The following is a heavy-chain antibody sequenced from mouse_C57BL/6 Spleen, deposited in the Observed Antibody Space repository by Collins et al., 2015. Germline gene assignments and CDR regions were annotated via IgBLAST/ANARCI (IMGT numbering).Heavy chain of an antibody. CDR2: IYPGDGDT. J-gene: IGHJ2*01. CDR1: GYTFTSYW. CDR3: ARAYRYDEGYFDY. D-gene: IGHD2-14*01. V-gene: IGHV1-87*01. Sequence: QVQLQQSGAELARPGASVKLSCKASGYTFTSYWMQWVKQRPGQGLEWIGAIYPGDGDTRYTQKFKGKATLTADKSSSTAYMQLSSLASEDSAVYYCARAYRYDEGYFDYWGQGSTLTVSS.